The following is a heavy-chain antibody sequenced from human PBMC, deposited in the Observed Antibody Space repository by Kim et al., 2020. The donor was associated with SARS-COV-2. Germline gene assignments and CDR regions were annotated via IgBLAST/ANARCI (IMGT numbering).Heavy chain of an antibody. V-gene: IGHV1-3*01. D-gene: IGHD5-12*01. CDR3: ARNPVGLVATTYRYYYYGMDV. J-gene: IGHJ6*01. CDR2: INAGNGNT. CDR1: GYTFTSYA. Sequence: ASVKVSCKASGYTFTSYAMHWVRQAPGQRLEWMGWINAGNGNTKYSQKFQGRVTITRDTSASTAYMELSSLRSEDTAVYYCARNPVGLVATTYRYYYYGMDVWGQGTTVAVSS.